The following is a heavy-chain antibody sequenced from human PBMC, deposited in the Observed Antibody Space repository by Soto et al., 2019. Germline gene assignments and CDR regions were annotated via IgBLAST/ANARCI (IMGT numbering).Heavy chain of an antibody. J-gene: IGHJ6*03. CDR3: ARLQLPIAGATTYYYNHMDF. Sequence: PGGSLRLSCAASGFTFSTYGMNWFRQAPGKGLEWVSYISGSGSTLYYSDSVRGRFTISRDNVKNSLYLQMNSLRAEDSAVYFCARLQLPIAGATTYYYNHMDFWGKGTTVTVSS. V-gene: IGHV3-48*01. CDR2: ISGSGSTL. D-gene: IGHD6-25*01. CDR1: GFTFSTYG.